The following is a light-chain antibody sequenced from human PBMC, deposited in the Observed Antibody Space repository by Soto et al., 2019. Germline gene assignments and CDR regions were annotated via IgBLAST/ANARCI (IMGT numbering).Light chain of an antibody. CDR1: QSVSSN. Sequence: EIVMTQSPATLSVSPGERATLTCRASQSVSSNLAWYQQKPGQAPRLLIYGASTRATGIPARFSGSESGTEFTLTISSLQSEDFAIYYCQQCYTWPLTFGGGTKVEIK. J-gene: IGKJ4*01. CDR3: QQCYTWPLT. CDR2: GAS. V-gene: IGKV3-15*01.